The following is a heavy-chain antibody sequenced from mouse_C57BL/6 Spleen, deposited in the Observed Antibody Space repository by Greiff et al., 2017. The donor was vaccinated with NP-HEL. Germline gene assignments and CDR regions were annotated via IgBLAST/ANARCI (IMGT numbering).Heavy chain of an antibody. D-gene: IGHD3-2*02. V-gene: IGHV14-4*01. Sequence: EVQGVESGAELVRPGASVKLSCTASGFNIKDDYMHWVKQRPEQGLEWIGWIDPENGDTEYASKFQGKATITADTSSNTAYLQLSSLTSEDTAVYYCTLTAQATAWFAYWGQGTLVTVSA. CDR3: TLTAQATAWFAY. CDR2: IDPENGDT. J-gene: IGHJ3*01. CDR1: GFNIKDDY.